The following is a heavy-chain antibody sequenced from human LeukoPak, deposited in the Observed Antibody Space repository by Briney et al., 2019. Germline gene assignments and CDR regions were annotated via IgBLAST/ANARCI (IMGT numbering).Heavy chain of an antibody. Sequence: GGSLRLSCATSGFTFSSYAMSWVRQAPGKGLEWVSAISGSGGSTYYADSVKGRFTISRDNSKNTLYLQMNSLRAEDTAVYYCAKALSIAAAGSRVAWFDPWGQGTLVTVSS. D-gene: IGHD6-13*01. CDR3: AKALSIAAAGSRVAWFDP. V-gene: IGHV3-23*01. CDR2: ISGSGGST. CDR1: GFTFSSYA. J-gene: IGHJ5*02.